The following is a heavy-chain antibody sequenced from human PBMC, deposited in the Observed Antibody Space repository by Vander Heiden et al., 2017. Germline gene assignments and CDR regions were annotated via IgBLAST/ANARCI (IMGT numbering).Heavy chain of an antibody. Sequence: QVQLVQSGSELKKPGASVKVSCKASGYTFPSYAMNWVRQAPGQGLEWMGWINTNTGNPTYAQGFTGRFVFSLDTSVSTAYLQISSLKAEDTAVYYCARDLVGYCTNGVCFSHNWFDPWGQGTLVTVSS. CDR3: ARDLVGYCTNGVCFSHNWFDP. V-gene: IGHV7-4-1*02. J-gene: IGHJ5*02. CDR1: GYTFPSYA. CDR2: INTNTGNP. D-gene: IGHD2-8*01.